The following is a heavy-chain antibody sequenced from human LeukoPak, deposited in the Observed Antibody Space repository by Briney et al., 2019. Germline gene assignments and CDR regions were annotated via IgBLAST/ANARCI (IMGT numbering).Heavy chain of an antibody. Sequence: ASVKVSCXASGYTFTSYGISWVRQAPGQGLEWMGWISAYNGNTNYAQKLQGRVTMTTDTSTSTAYMELRSLRSDDTAVYYCARDIVVVPAVPGDAFDIWGQGTMVTVSS. CDR2: ISAYNGNT. D-gene: IGHD2-2*01. CDR3: ARDIVVVPAVPGDAFDI. J-gene: IGHJ3*02. CDR1: GYTFTSYG. V-gene: IGHV1-18*01.